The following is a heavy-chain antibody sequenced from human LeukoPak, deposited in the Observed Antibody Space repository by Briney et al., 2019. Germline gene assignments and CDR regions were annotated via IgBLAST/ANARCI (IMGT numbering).Heavy chain of an antibody. D-gene: IGHD4-17*01. CDR1: GFTFSSYE. CDR2: ISSSGSTI. V-gene: IGHV3-48*03. CDR3: ARSTVTTFFDY. J-gene: IGHJ4*02. Sequence: GGSLRLSCAASGFTFSSYEMNWVRQAPGKGLEWVSYISSSGSTIYYADSVKGRFTISRDNAKNSLYLQMNSLRAEDTAVYYCARSTVTTFFDYWGQGTLVTVSS.